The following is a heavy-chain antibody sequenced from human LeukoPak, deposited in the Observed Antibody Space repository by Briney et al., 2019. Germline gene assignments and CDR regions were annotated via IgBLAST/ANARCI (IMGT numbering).Heavy chain of an antibody. Sequence: ASVKVSCKASGYTFTGYYMHWVRQAPGQGLEWMGRINPNSGGTNYAQKFQGRVTMTRDTSISTAYMELSRLRSDDTAVYYCARGGVVIDYYYYGMDVWGQRTTVTVSS. CDR3: ARGGVVIDYYYYGMDV. V-gene: IGHV1-2*06. D-gene: IGHD3-3*01. CDR2: INPNSGGT. J-gene: IGHJ6*02. CDR1: GYTFTGYY.